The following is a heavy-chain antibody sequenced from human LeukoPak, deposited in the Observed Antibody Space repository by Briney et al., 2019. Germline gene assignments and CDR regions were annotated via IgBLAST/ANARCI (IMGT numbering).Heavy chain of an antibody. CDR2: VRGSGGTT. CDR1: GFTFSSYA. J-gene: IGHJ4*02. CDR3: ARDARDGYGGNPFDY. D-gene: IGHD4-23*01. Sequence: GGSLRLSCAASGFTFSSYAMYWVRQAPGKGLEWVSAVRGSGGTTYYADSVKGRFTISRDNSKNTLYLQMNSLRAEDTAVYYCARDARDGYGGNPFDYWGQGTLVTVSS. V-gene: IGHV3-23*01.